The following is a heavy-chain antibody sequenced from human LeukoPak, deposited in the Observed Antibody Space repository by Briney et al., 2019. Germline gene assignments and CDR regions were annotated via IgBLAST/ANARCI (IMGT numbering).Heavy chain of an antibody. D-gene: IGHD1-26*01. CDR3: AKDRLVVVGATDY. Sequence: GGSLRLSCAASGFTFSSYAMSWVRQAPGKGLEWVSAISGSGGSTYYADSVKGRFTISRDNSKNTLYLQMNSPRAEDTAVYYCAKDRLVVVGATDYWGQGTLVTVSS. J-gene: IGHJ4*02. V-gene: IGHV3-23*01. CDR2: ISGSGGST. CDR1: GFTFSSYA.